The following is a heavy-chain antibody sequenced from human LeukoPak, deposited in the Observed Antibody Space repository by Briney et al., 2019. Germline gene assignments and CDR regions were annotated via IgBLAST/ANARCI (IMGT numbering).Heavy chain of an antibody. J-gene: IGHJ4*02. CDR1: GYTFTSYG. CDR3: ARAGWLRSGESSNFDY. D-gene: IGHD5-12*01. Sequence: ASVKVSCKASGYTFTSYGISWVRQAPGQGLEWMGWISAYNGNTNYAQKLQGRVTMTTDTSTSTAYMELRSLRSDDTAVYYCARAGWLRSGESSNFDYWGQGTLVTVSS. CDR2: ISAYNGNT. V-gene: IGHV1-18*01.